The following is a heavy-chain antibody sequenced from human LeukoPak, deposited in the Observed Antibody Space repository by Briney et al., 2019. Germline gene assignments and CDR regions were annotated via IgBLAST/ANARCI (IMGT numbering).Heavy chain of an antibody. D-gene: IGHD3-10*01. CDR3: AKEPPLLLWFGEPGLRWFDP. J-gene: IGHJ5*02. V-gene: IGHV3-23*01. CDR1: GFTFSSYG. CDR2: LSGSGSST. Sequence: GGSLRLSCAASGFTFSSYGMSWVRQAPGTGLEWVSALSGSGSSTYYADSVQGRFTISRDNSKNTLYLQMNSLRAEDTAVYYCAKEPPLLLWFGEPGLRWFDPWGQGTLVTVSS.